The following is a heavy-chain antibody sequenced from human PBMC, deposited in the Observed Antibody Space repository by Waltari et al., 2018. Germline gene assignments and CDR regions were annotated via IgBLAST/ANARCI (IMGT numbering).Heavy chain of an antibody. Sequence: QVQLQESGPGVVTPSEPLSLTCAVPGYSISNGNYWGWLRQPPGKGLAWLGSSNRSVTTYYNPSLKSRVTISVDTSKNQFSLKLSSVTAADTAVYYCARRLSSSSSGFDYWGQGTLVPVSS. CDR2: SNRSVTT. CDR3: ARRLSSSSSGFDY. V-gene: IGHV4-38-2*01. J-gene: IGHJ4*02. CDR1: GYSISNGNY. D-gene: IGHD6-6*01.